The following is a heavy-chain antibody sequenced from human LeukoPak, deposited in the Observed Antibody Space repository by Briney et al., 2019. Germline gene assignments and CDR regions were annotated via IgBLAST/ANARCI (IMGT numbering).Heavy chain of an antibody. D-gene: IGHD6-13*01. CDR3: AKLSGSWYNDY. J-gene: IGHJ4*02. V-gene: IGHV3-23*01. Sequence: GGSLRLSCAASGFTFSSYAMSWVRQAPGKGLEWVSTISGSGGNTFHADSVKGRFTISRDNSKNTLFLQMSSLRAEDTAVYYCAKLSGSWYNDYWGQGTLVTVSS. CDR1: GFTFSSYA. CDR2: ISGSGGNT.